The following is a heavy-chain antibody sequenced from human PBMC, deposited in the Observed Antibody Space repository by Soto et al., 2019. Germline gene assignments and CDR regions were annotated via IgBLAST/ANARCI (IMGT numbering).Heavy chain of an antibody. V-gene: IGHV1-3*01. Sequence: ASVKVSCKASGYTFTSYAMHWVRQAPGQRLEWMGWINAGNGNTKYSQKFQGRVTITRDTSASTAYMELSSLRSEDTAVYYCAIDAGTTPGVLDYWFDPWGQGTLVTVSS. CDR2: INAGNGNT. CDR1: GYTFTSYA. J-gene: IGHJ5*02. CDR3: AIDAGTTPGVLDYWFDP. D-gene: IGHD1-7*01.